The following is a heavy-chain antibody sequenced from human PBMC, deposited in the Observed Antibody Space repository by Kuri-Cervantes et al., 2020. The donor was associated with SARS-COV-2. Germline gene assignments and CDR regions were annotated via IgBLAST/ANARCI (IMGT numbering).Heavy chain of an antibody. CDR3: AKRPNQYGSGSNSYYYMDV. CDR1: GFTFTDYG. V-gene: IGHV3-23*01. D-gene: IGHD3-10*01. J-gene: IGHJ6*03. CDR2: INYSGGST. Sequence: GGSLRLSCLTSGFTFTDYGMAWVRRAPGKVLEWVSSINYSGGSTYYAASVRGRFTISRDNSKNMSYLQMNSLRAEDTAVYYCAKRPNQYGSGSNSYYYMDVWGKGSTVTVSS.